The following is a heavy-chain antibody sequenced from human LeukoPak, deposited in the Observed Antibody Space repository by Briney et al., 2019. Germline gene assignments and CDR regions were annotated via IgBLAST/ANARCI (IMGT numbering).Heavy chain of an antibody. V-gene: IGHV3-30*03. J-gene: IGHJ4*02. Sequence: GGSLRLSCAASGFTFSSYGTHWVRQAPGKGLEWVAVISYDGSNKYYADFVKGRFTISRDNSKNTLYLQMNSLRAEDTAVYYCARDLGDIVATNNYFDYWGQGTLVTVSS. CDR2: ISYDGSNK. CDR1: GFTFSSYG. CDR3: ARDLGDIVATNNYFDY. D-gene: IGHD5-12*01.